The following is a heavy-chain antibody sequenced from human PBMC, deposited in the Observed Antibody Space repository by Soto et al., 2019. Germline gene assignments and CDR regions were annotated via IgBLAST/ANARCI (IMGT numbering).Heavy chain of an antibody. Sequence: PGGSLRLSCAASGFTFSTYTMSWVRQAPGKGLEWVSVISGSGGSPSYADSVQGRFTISRDNPNNTLYLQMSSLRVEDTAMYYCAKARCSTTNCYVPDYWGQGTLVTVSS. J-gene: IGHJ4*02. CDR3: AKARCSTTNCYVPDY. CDR2: ISGSGGSP. V-gene: IGHV3-23*01. D-gene: IGHD2-2*01. CDR1: GFTFSTYT.